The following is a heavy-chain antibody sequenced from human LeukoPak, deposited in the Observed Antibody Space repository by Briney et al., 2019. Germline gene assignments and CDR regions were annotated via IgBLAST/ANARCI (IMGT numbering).Heavy chain of an antibody. CDR1: GYTFTGYY. Sequence: ASVKVSCKASGYTFTGYYMHWVRQAPGQGLEWMGWINPNSGGTNYAQKFQGRVTMTRDTSISTAYMELSRLRSDDTAVYYCATRGKGSGSYYGELNYWGQGTLVTVSS. CDR3: ATRGKGSGSYYGELNY. D-gene: IGHD3-10*01. CDR2: INPNSGGT. J-gene: IGHJ4*02. V-gene: IGHV1-2*02.